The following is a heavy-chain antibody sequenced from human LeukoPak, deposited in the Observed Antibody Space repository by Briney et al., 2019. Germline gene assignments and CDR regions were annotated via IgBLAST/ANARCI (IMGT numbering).Heavy chain of an antibody. J-gene: IGHJ4*02. Sequence: ASVKVSCKASGGTFSSYAISWVRQAPGQGLEWMGGIIPIFGTANYAQKFQGRVTITTDESTSTAYMELSSLRSEDTAVYYCASYSSSPETPFDYWGQGTLVTVSS. D-gene: IGHD6-6*01. CDR3: ASYSSSPETPFDY. V-gene: IGHV1-69*05. CDR2: IIPIFGTA. CDR1: GGTFSSYA.